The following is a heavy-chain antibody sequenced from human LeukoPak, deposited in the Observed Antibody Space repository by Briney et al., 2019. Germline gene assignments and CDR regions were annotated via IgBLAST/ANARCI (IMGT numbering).Heavy chain of an antibody. Sequence: GGSLRLSCAASGFTFSSYAMSWVRQAPGKGLEWVSAISGSGGSAYYADSVKGRFTISRDNSKNTLYLQMNSLRAEDTAVYYCAKDHLPGIVVADRDYWGQGTLVTVSS. CDR3: AKDHLPGIVVADRDY. D-gene: IGHD6-19*01. CDR2: ISGSGGSA. CDR1: GFTFSSYA. V-gene: IGHV3-23*01. J-gene: IGHJ4*02.